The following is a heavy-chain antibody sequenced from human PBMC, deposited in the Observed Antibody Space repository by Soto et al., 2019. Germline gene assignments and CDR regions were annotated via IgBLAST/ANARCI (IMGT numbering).Heavy chain of an antibody. CDR1: GGSISSYY. V-gene: IGHV4-34*01. D-gene: IGHD3-16*01. J-gene: IGHJ4*02. CDR2: INRSGNT. CDR3: AKGGGNPASTNDN. Sequence: PSETLSLTCTVSGGSISSYYWSWIRQPPGKGLEWIGEINRSGNTNYNPSLKSRVSISIDTSKTQFSLKLNSVTAADTAVYYCAKGGGNPASTNDNWAQGTLVTVSS.